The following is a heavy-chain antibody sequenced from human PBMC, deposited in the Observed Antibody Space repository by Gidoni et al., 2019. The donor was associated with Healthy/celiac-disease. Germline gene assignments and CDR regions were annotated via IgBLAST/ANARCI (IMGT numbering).Heavy chain of an antibody. V-gene: IGHV3-33*01. CDR3: ASGAAMVRGQIDY. Sequence: QGQLVESGGGVVQPGRALTLSGAASGFTFRRYGSPWGRQAPGKGLEWVSVIWYDGSNKSYADSVKGRFPISRDNSKNTLYLHMNSLRAEDTAVYSCASGAAMVRGQIDYWGQGTLVTVSS. D-gene: IGHD3-10*01. J-gene: IGHJ4*02. CDR2: IWYDGSNK. CDR1: GFTFRRYG.